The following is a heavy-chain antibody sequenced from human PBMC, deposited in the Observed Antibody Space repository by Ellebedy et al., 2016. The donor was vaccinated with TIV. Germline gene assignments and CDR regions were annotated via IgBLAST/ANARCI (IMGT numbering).Heavy chain of an antibody. D-gene: IGHD5-24*01. J-gene: IGHJ4*02. CDR1: GFTFSSYA. V-gene: IGHV3-23*01. Sequence: GESLKISXAASGFTFSSYAMSWVRQAPGKGLEWVSAISGSGGSTYYADSVKGRFTISRDNSKNTLYLQMNSLRAEDTAVYYCAKDPVEMATISPDYWGQGTLVTVSS. CDR2: ISGSGGST. CDR3: AKDPVEMATISPDY.